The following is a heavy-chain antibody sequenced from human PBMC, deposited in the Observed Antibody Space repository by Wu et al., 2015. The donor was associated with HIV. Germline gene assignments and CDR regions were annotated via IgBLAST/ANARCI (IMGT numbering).Heavy chain of an antibody. J-gene: IGHJ4*02. V-gene: IGHV1-2*02. Sequence: QVQLVQSGAEVKKPGASVKVSCKASGYTFTVYYIHWVRQAPGQGLEWMGLINPNSGDTNYSQQFQGRVTMTRDTSISTAYMDLNWLTSADTAVYYCARAQGYGDYDLDYWGQGTLVTVSS. CDR1: GYTFTVYY. CDR2: INPNSGDT. CDR3: ARAQGYGDYDLDY. D-gene: IGHD4-17*01.